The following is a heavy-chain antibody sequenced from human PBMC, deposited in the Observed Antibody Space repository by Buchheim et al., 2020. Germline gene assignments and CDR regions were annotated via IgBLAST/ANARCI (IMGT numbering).Heavy chain of an antibody. D-gene: IGHD1-14*01. J-gene: IGHJ6*02. V-gene: IGHV3-33*01. CDR3: ARSSGIGYYYYGMDV. Sequence: QVQLVESGGGVVQPGRSLRLSCAASGFTFSSYGMHWVRQAPGKGLEWVAVIWYDGSNKYYAESVKGRFTISRDNSKNTLYLQMNSLRAEDTAVYYCARSSGIGYYYYGMDVWAKGP. CDR1: GFTFSSYG. CDR2: IWYDGSNK.